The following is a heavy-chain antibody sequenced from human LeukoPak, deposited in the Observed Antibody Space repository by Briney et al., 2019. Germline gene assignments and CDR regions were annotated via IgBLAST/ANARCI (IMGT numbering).Heavy chain of an antibody. CDR3: AREYSSGWYSPPYYAFDI. Sequence: GGSLRLSCAASGFTFTTYWMHWVRQAPGKGLEWVAVIWYDGSNKYYADSVKGRFTISRDNSKNTLYLLMNSLRAEDTAVYYCAREYSSGWYSPPYYAFDIWGQGTMVTVSS. J-gene: IGHJ3*02. CDR2: IWYDGSNK. CDR1: GFTFTTYW. D-gene: IGHD6-19*01. V-gene: IGHV3-33*08.